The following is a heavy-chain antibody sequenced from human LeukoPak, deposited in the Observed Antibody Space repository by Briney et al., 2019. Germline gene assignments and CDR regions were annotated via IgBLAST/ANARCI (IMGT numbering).Heavy chain of an antibody. CDR3: ATALGVGYCSSTSCQFGY. J-gene: IGHJ4*02. V-gene: IGHV3-23*01. CDR1: GFTFSSYA. CDR2: ISGSGGST. Sequence: GGSLRLSCAASGFTFSSYAMSWVRQAPGKGLEWVSAISGSGGSTYYADSVKGRFTNSRDNTKNTLYLQMNSLRAEDTAVYYCATALGVGYCSSTSCQFGYWGQGTLVTVSS. D-gene: IGHD2-2*01.